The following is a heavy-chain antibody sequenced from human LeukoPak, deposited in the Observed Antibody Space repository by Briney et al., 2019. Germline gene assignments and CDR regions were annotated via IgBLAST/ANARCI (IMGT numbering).Heavy chain of an antibody. D-gene: IGHD4/OR15-4a*01. J-gene: IGHJ5*02. CDR1: GFTFSSYS. CDR3: ARDFETMAGPGGGWLDP. Sequence: GGSLRLSCAASGFTFSSYSMNWVRQAPGKGLEWVSYISSSSSTIYYADSVKGRFTISRDNAKNSLYLQMNSLRAEDTAVYYCARDFETMAGPGGGWLDPWGQGTLVTVSS. V-gene: IGHV3-48*04. CDR2: ISSSSSTI.